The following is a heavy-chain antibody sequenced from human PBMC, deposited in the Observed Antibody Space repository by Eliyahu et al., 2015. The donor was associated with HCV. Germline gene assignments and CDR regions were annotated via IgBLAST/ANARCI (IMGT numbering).Heavy chain of an antibody. V-gene: IGHV4-39*01. D-gene: IGHD6-13*01. Sequence: QLQLQESGPGLVKPSETLSLXCIVSGGSVSSSGYYWGWIRQPPGKGLEWIGSIYYSGSTYFNPSLKSRVTISVDTSKNQFSLKLSSVTAADTAVYYYARQGQHLVNWFDPWGQGTLVTVSS. CDR2: IYYSGST. J-gene: IGHJ5*02. CDR3: ARQGQHLVNWFDP. CDR1: GGSVSSSGYY.